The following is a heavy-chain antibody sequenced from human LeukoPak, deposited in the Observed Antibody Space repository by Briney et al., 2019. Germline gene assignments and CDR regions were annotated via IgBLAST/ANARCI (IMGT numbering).Heavy chain of an antibody. D-gene: IGHD2/OR15-2a*01. Sequence: GGSLRLSCAASGFTFSSYSMNWVRQAPGKGLEWVSSISSSSSYIYYADSVKGRFTISRDNSKNTLYLQMNSLRAEDTAVYYCARAGLIGGAINLALPYYYYFYMDVWGKGTTVTVSS. V-gene: IGHV3-21*04. CDR1: GFTFSSYS. CDR2: ISSSSSYI. J-gene: IGHJ6*03. CDR3: ARAGLIGGAINLALPYYYYFYMDV.